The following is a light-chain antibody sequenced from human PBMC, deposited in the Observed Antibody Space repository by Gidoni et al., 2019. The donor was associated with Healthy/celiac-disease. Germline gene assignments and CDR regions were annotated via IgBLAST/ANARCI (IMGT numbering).Light chain of an antibody. CDR1: KLGDKY. CDR3: QAWDSSTVV. J-gene: IGLJ2*01. Sequence: SYELTPPPSVSVSPGQTASIPRSGDKLGDKYACWYQQKPGQSPVPVSYQDSKRPSGIPERFSGSNSGNTATLTISGTQAMDEADYYCQAWDSSTVVFGGGTKLTVL. CDR2: QDS. V-gene: IGLV3-1*01.